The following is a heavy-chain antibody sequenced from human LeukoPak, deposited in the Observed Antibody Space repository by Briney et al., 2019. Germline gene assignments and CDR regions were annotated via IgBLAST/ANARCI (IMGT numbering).Heavy chain of an antibody. V-gene: IGHV4-59*08. D-gene: IGHD3-3*01. Sequence: SETLSLTCTVSGGSISSYYWSWIRQPPGKGLEWIGYIYHSGSTNYNPSLTSRVTISLDTSKNQFSLKRSSVTAADTAVYYCARRRGDFWSDYYAFDYWGQGTLVTISS. CDR3: ARRRGDFWSDYYAFDY. CDR2: IYHSGST. CDR1: GGSISSYY. J-gene: IGHJ4*02.